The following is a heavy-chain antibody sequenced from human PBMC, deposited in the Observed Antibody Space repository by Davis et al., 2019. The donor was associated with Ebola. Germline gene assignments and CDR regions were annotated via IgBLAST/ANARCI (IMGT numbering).Heavy chain of an antibody. CDR2: IRSKANSYAT. V-gene: IGHV3-73*01. D-gene: IGHD1-14*01. CDR1: GFTFSGSA. CDR3: TSTDTRNRGDY. J-gene: IGHJ4*02. Sequence: GGSLTLSCAASGFTFSGSAMHCVRQASGNGLEWVGRIRSKANSYATAYAASVKGRFTISRDDSKNTAYLQMNSLKTEDTAVYYCTSTDTRNRGDYWGQGTLVTVSS.